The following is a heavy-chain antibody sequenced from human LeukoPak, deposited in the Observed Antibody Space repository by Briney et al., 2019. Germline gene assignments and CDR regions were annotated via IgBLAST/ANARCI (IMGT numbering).Heavy chain of an antibody. D-gene: IGHD3-10*01. V-gene: IGHV1-46*01. CDR1: GYTFTSYY. Sequence: ASVKVSCKASGYTFTSYYKHWVRQAPGQGLEWMGIINPSGGSTSYAQKFQGRVTMTRDTSTSTVYMELSSLRSEDTAVYYCARGAKTYYYGSGSYFLGYWGQGTLVTVSS. CDR2: INPSGGST. CDR3: ARGAKTYYYGSGSYFLGY. J-gene: IGHJ4*02.